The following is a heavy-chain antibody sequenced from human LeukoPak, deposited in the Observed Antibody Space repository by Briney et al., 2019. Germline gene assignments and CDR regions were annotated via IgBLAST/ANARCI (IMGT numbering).Heavy chain of an antibody. CDR3: AREAEQWLVRSFDY. D-gene: IGHD6-19*01. CDR1: GGSISSYY. V-gene: IGHV4-59*12. J-gene: IGHJ4*02. Sequence: PSETLSLTCTVSGGSISSYYWSWIRQPPGKGLEWIGYIYYSGSTNYNPSLKSRVTISVDTSKTQFALKLSSVTAADTAVYYCAREAEQWLVRSFDYWGQGTLVTVSS. CDR2: IYYSGST.